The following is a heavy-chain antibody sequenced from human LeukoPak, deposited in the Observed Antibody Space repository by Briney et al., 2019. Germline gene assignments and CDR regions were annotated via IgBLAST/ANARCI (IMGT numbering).Heavy chain of an antibody. CDR2: ISYDGSNK. CDR3: ARDRPYYYDSSGYYY. J-gene: IGHJ4*02. V-gene: IGHV3-30-3*01. Sequence: GGSLRLSCAASGFTFSSYAMHWVRQAPGKGLEWVAVISYDGSNKYYADSVKGRFTISRDNPKNTLYLQMNSLRAEDTAVYYCARDRPYYYDSSGYYYWGQGTLVTVSS. D-gene: IGHD3-22*01. CDR1: GFTFSSYA.